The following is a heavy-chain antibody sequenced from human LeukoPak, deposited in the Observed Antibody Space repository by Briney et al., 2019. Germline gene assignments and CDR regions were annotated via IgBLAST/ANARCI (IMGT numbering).Heavy chain of an antibody. V-gene: IGHV4-39*07. CDR1: GGSISSSSYY. Sequence: KPSETLSLTCTVSGGSISSSSYYWGWIRQPPGKGLEWIGSTYYSGSTYYNPSLKSRVTISVDTSKNQFSLKLSSVTAADTAVYYCARALYSSSWYAHNWFDPWGQGTLVTVSS. CDR2: TYYSGST. D-gene: IGHD6-13*01. J-gene: IGHJ5*02. CDR3: ARALYSSSWYAHNWFDP.